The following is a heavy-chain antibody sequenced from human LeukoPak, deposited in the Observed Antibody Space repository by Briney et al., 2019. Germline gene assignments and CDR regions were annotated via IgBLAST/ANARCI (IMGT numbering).Heavy chain of an antibody. D-gene: IGHD3-16*01. CDR3: ARNYD. Sequence: TGGSLRLSCAASGFTFTSNWMTWVRQAPEKGLEWVANINSDGSGQYYVDSVKGRFTISRDNAKNSLYLQINSLRSEDTAVYYCARNYDWGQGSLVTVSS. J-gene: IGHJ4*02. V-gene: IGHV3-7*05. CDR2: INSDGSGQ. CDR1: GFTFTSNW.